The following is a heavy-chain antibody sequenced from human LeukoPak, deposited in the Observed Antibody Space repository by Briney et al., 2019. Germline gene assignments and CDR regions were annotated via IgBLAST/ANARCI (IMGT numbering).Heavy chain of an antibody. CDR3: ARVPRITIFGVIRCKRGNWFDP. D-gene: IGHD3-3*01. V-gene: IGHV4-34*01. Sequence: SETLSLTCAVYGGSFSNCYWSWIRQPPGKGLEWIGEINHSGSTNYNPYLKSRVAISVDTCMTQFSLNLSSVTAAKTAVYFCARVPRITIFGVIRCKRGNWFDPWGQGTLVTVSS. CDR2: INHSGST. CDR1: GGSFSNCY. J-gene: IGHJ5*02.